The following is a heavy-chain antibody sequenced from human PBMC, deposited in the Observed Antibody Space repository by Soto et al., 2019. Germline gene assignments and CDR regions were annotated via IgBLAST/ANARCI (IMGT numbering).Heavy chain of an antibody. CDR3: AREISDPPFFDY. CDR1: GGSISSGDYY. J-gene: IGHJ4*02. CDR2: IYYSGST. V-gene: IGHV4-30-4*01. Sequence: SETLSLTCTVSGGSISSGDYYWSWIRQPPGKGLGWIGYIYYSGSTYYNPSLKSRVTISVDTSKNQFSLKLSSVTAADTAVYYCAREISDPPFFDYWGQGTLVTVSS.